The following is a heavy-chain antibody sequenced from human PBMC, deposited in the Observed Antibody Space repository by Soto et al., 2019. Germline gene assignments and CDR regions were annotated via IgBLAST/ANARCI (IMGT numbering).Heavy chain of an antibody. J-gene: IGHJ5*02. V-gene: IGHV1-69*12. CDR1: GGTFSSYA. Sequence: QVQLVQSGAEVKKPGSSVKVSCKASGGTFSSYAITWVRQAPGQGLEWMGGIIPIFGTANYAQKFQGRVTIAADEATGTAYMQLSSLSSDDKAVYYCARERGPSSGDHPYWFDPWGQGTLVTVSS. D-gene: IGHD3-22*01. CDR2: IIPIFGTA. CDR3: ARERGPSSGDHPYWFDP.